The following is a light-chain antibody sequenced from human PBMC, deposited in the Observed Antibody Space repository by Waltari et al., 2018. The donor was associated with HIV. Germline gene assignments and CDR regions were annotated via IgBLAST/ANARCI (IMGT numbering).Light chain of an antibody. CDR2: DVI. Sequence: QSALTQPRSVSGSHGQHVTIPCTRPKSDVGGYNDVYGYQQHPGKGPKVKIYDVIKRPSGVPDRFSGSKSGNTASLTISGLQAEDEADYYCCSYAGNNTFYVFGTGTKVTVL. V-gene: IGLV2-11*01. CDR3: CSYAGNNTFYV. J-gene: IGLJ1*01. CDR1: KSDVGGYND.